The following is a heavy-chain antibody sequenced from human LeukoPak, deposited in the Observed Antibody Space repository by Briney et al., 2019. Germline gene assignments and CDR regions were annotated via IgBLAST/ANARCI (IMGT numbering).Heavy chain of an antibody. CDR2: IYHSGST. CDR3: AKHTIFGVAPYYFDY. J-gene: IGHJ4*02. V-gene: IGHV4-38-2*01. CDR1: GYSISSGYY. D-gene: IGHD3-3*01. Sequence: KSSETLSLTCAVSGYSISSGYYWVWIRQPPGKGLEWIGSIYHSGSTYYNPSLKSRVTISVDTSKNQFSLKLSSVTAADTAVYYCAKHTIFGVAPYYFDYWGQGTLVTVSS.